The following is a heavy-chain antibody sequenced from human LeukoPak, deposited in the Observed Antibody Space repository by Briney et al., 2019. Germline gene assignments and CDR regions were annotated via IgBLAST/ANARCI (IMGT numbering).Heavy chain of an antibody. CDR1: GASVTAYH. D-gene: IGHD3-16*01. Sequence: PSETLSLTCSVSGASVTAYHWTWIRQPPGKGLEWIGFIYYTGTTNYNPSLRSRVSMSVDTAKNRFSLRVNSVTAADTAVYYCARRDIMIVPAAANPSNDYYYYMDVWGNGTTVTVSS. J-gene: IGHJ6*03. CDR2: IYYTGTT. CDR3: ARRDIMIVPAAANPSNDYYYYMDV. V-gene: IGHV4-59*08.